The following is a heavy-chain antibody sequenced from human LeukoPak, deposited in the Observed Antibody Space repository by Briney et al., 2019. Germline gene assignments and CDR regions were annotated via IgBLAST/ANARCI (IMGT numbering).Heavy chain of an antibody. CDR2: INHSGST. D-gene: IGHD2-2*02. CDR3: ASRRTVVVPAAIGWEWDDAFDI. CDR1: GGSFSAYY. V-gene: IGHV4-34*01. Sequence: PSETLSLTCAVYGGSFSAYYWSWIRQPPGKGLEWIGEINHSGSTNYNPSLKSRVTISVDTSKNQFSLKLSSVTAADTAVYYCASRRTVVVPAAIGWEWDDAFDIWGQGTMVTVSS. J-gene: IGHJ3*02.